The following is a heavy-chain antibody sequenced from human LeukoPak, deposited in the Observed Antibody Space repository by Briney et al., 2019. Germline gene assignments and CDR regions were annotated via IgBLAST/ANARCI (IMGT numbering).Heavy chain of an antibody. CDR3: AKDRPFDSSGFDAFDL. J-gene: IGHJ3*01. D-gene: IGHD3-22*01. Sequence: GGSLRLSCAASRSGSIFNSFGMPWVRQSRDKGLEWVAFIRVDESAEYYADSVEGRFTISRDNSKNTAYLQMNSLRAEDTAVYYCAKDRPFDSSGFDAFDLWGQGTMVTVSS. CDR2: IRVDESAE. CDR1: RSGSIFNSFG. V-gene: IGHV3-30*02.